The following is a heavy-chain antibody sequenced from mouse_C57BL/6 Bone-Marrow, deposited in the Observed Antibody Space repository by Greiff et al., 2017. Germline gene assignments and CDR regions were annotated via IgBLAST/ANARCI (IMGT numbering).Heavy chain of an antibody. V-gene: IGHV1-69*01. CDR2: IDPSDSYT. CDR1: GYTFTSYW. J-gene: IGHJ4*01. CDR3: ARYVDY. Sequence: VQLQQPGAELVMPGASVKLSCKASGYTFTSYWMHWVKQRPGQGLEWIGEIDPSDSYTNYNQKFKGKSTLTVDKSSSTAYMQLSSLTSEDSAVYYCARYVDYWGQGTSVTVSS.